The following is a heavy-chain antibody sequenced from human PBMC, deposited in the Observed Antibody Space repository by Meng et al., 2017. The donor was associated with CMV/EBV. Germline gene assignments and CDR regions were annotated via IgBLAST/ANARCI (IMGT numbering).Heavy chain of an antibody. Sequence: ASVKVSCKASGYTFTGYYMHWVRQAPGQGLEWMGWINPNSGGTNYAQKFQGRVTMTRDTSISTAYMELSRLRSDDTAVYYCARDPQGYYYGMDVWGQGTTVTVSS. CDR2: INPNSGGT. V-gene: IGHV1-2*02. CDR3: ARDPQGYYYGMDV. J-gene: IGHJ6*02. CDR1: GYTFTGYY.